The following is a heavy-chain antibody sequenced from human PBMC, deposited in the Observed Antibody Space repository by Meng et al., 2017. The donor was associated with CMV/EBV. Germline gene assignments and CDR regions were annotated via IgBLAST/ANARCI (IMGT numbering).Heavy chain of an antibody. Sequence: CAASGFTFSSYGMHWVRQAPGKGLEWVAVIWYDGSNKYYADSVKGRFTISRDNSKNTLYLQMNSLRAEDTAVYYCAKTLGYRAFDIWGQGTMVTVSS. J-gene: IGHJ3*02. V-gene: IGHV3-33*06. CDR1: GFTFSSYG. CDR2: IWYDGSNK. D-gene: IGHD3-16*02. CDR3: AKTLGYRAFDI.